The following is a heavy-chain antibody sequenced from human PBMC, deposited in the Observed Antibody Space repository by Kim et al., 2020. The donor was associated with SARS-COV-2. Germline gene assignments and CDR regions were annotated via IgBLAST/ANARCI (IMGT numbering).Heavy chain of an antibody. Sequence: IYYADSVKGRFTIARDNAENSLYLQMISLRVEDTAVYYCARGGGRYESDYWGQGTLVTVSS. CDR2: I. J-gene: IGHJ4*02. CDR3: ARGGGRYESDY. V-gene: IGHV3-21*01. D-gene: IGHD3-16*01.